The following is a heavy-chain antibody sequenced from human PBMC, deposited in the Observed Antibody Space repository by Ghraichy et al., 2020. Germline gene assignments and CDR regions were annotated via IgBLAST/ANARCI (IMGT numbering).Heavy chain of an antibody. Sequence: SETLSLTCTVSGGSISSYYWSWIRQPPGKGLEWIGYIYYSGSTNYNPSLKSRVTISVDTSKNQFSLKLSSVTAADTAVYYCARDPYDIVSGYPTNGMYVWGQGTTVIVSS. CDR3: ARDPYDIVSGYPTNGMYV. J-gene: IGHJ6*02. V-gene: IGHV4-59*01. CDR1: GGSISSYY. D-gene: IGHD3-9*01. CDR2: IYYSGST.